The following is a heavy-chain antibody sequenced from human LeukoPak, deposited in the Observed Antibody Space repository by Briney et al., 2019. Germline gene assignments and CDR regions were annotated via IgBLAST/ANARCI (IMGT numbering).Heavy chain of an antibody. CDR3: ARGGRSGSVGPYYYMDV. CDR1: GYTFTSYG. V-gene: IGHV1-18*01. J-gene: IGHJ6*03. D-gene: IGHD1-26*01. Sequence: ASVKVSCKASGYTFTSYGISWVRQAPGQGLEWMGWISAYNGNTNYAQKLQGRVTMTTDTSTSTAYMELRSLRSEDTAVYYCARGGRSGSVGPYYYMDVWGKGTTVTVSS. CDR2: ISAYNGNT.